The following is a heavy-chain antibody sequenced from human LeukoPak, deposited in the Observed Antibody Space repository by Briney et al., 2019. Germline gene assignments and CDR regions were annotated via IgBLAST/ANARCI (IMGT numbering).Heavy chain of an antibody. CDR1: GGSISSGGYY. V-gene: IGHV4-31*03. D-gene: IGHD2-2*02. Sequence: PSETLSLTCTVSGGSISSGGYYWSWIRQHPGKGLEWIGYIYYSGSTYYNPSLKSRVTISVDTSKNQFSLKLSSVTAADTAVYYCARLGYCSSTSCYIGWFDPWGQGTLVTVSS. J-gene: IGHJ5*02. CDR3: ARLGYCSSTSCYIGWFDP. CDR2: IYYSGST.